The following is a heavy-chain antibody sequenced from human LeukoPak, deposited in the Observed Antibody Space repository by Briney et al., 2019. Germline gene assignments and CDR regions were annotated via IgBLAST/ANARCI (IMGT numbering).Heavy chain of an antibody. D-gene: IGHD3/OR15-3a*01. CDR2: IYYSGST. V-gene: IGHV4-39*01. Sequence: SETLSLTCTVSGGSISGSFYYWGWIRQPPGKGLEWIGSIYYSGSTYYNPSLKSRATISVDTSKNQFSLNLSSVTAADTAVYYCARRGLIDYWGQGTLVTVSS. CDR3: ARRGLIDY. CDR1: GGSISGSFYY. J-gene: IGHJ4*02.